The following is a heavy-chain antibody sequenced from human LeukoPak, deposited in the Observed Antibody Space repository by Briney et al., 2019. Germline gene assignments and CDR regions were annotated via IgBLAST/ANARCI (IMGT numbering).Heavy chain of an antibody. CDR2: VYYSGAT. J-gene: IGHJ4*02. CDR3: ARRVAVTGIYCFDL. D-gene: IGHD6-19*01. CDR1: GGSISTYY. Sequence: PSETLSLTCTVSGGSISTYYWSWIRQPPGKGLECYGYVYYSGATNYNPSLKSRVTISLETSKNQFSLRLSSVTAADTAVYYCARRVAVTGIYCFDLWGQGTPVTVSS. V-gene: IGHV4-59*08.